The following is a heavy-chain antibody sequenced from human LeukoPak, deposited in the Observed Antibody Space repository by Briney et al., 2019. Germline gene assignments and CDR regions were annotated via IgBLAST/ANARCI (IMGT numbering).Heavy chain of an antibody. J-gene: IGHJ5*02. D-gene: IGHD5-12*01. CDR1: GFTFSTHW. CDR2: INADGSST. V-gene: IGHV3-74*03. CDR3: ARTFEGYPLGWWFDP. Sequence: PGGSLRLSCAASGFTFSTHWMHWVRQAPGKGLAWVSRINADGSSTMYADSVKGRFTISRDNAKNTLYLQMNSLGAEDTAVYDCARTFEGYPLGWWFDPWGQGTQVTVSS.